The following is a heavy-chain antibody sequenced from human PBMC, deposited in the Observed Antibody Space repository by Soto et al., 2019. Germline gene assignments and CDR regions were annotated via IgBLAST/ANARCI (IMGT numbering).Heavy chain of an antibody. D-gene: IGHD2-15*01. J-gene: IGHJ4*02. V-gene: IGHV4-4*07. CDR2: IYTDGTT. CDR3: AREVRGGFTGIFDQ. CDR1: GDSISDYFY. Sequence: QVQLQGSGPGQVKPSETLALTYTVSGDSISDYFYWIWIRHPAGKGLEWIGRIYTDGTTKYNPSLKSRVTLSLDKSKNQFSLMLSSVTAADTAVYYFAREVRGGFTGIFDQWGRGSRVTVSS.